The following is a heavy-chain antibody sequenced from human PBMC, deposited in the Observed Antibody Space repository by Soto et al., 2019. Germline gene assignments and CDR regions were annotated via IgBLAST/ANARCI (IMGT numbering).Heavy chain of an antibody. CDR2: IRKKPNSYTT. CDR1: GFSFSDHY. Sequence: GGSLRLSCAASGFSFSDHYMDWVRQAPGKGLEWVGRIRKKPNSYTTEYAASVKGRFTISRDDSKKSLYLQMNSLRAEDTAVYYCARDWGSDDAFDIWGQGTMVTVSS. CDR3: ARDWGSDDAFDI. D-gene: IGHD3-16*01. V-gene: IGHV3-72*01. J-gene: IGHJ3*02.